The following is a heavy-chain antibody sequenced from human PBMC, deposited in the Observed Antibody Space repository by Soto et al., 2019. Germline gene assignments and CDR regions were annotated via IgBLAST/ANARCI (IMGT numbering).Heavy chain of an antibody. D-gene: IGHD3-16*01. V-gene: IGHV2-5*01. CDR1: GFSLSARGVG. Sequence: QITLKESGPTLVKPTQTLKLTCTFSGFSLSARGVGVGWIRQPPGKALEWLALIYWNDDKRYSPSLQSRLTITKDASKNQVVFSMTNVDPADTATYYCAHSPWGAAPDYWGQGTLVTVSS. J-gene: IGHJ4*02. CDR2: IYWNDDK. CDR3: AHSPWGAAPDY.